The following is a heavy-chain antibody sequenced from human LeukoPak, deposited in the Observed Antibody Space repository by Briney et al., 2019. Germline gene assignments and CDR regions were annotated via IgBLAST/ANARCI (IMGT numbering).Heavy chain of an antibody. Sequence: GGSLRLSCAASGFTFSSYSMNWVRQAPGKGLEWVSYISSSGSTIYYADSVKGRFTVSRDNAKKSLYLQMNSLRAEDTAIYYCATYYYDSSAQRGDDAFDIWGQGTMVTVSS. CDR2: ISSSGSTI. CDR3: ATYYYDSSAQRGDDAFDI. D-gene: IGHD3-22*01. V-gene: IGHV3-48*04. CDR1: GFTFSSYS. J-gene: IGHJ3*02.